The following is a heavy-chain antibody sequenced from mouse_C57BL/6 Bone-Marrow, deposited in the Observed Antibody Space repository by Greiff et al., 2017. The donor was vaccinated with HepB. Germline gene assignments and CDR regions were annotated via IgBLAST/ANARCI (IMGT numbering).Heavy chain of an antibody. Sequence: EVQLQQSGAELVRPGASVKLSCTASGFNVKDDYMHWVKQRPEQGLEWIGWIDPENGDTEYASKFQGKATITADTSSNTAYLQLSSLTSEDTAVYYRTTVIYYDYGEFAYWGQGTLVTVSA. J-gene: IGHJ3*01. D-gene: IGHD2-4*01. CDR3: TTVIYYDYGEFAY. V-gene: IGHV14-4*01. CDR2: IDPENGDT. CDR1: GFNVKDDY.